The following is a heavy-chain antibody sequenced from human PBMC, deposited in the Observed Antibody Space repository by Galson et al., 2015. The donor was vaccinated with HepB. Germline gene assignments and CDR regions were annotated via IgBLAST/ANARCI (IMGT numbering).Heavy chain of an antibody. V-gene: IGHV5-10-1*01. CDR3: ARAHFGDYAGNGDNWFDP. CDR2: IDPSDSYT. CDR1: GYSFTSYW. J-gene: IGHJ5*02. D-gene: IGHD4-23*01. Sequence: QSGAEVKKPGESLRISCKGSGYSFTSYWISWVRQMPGKGLEWLGRIDPSDSYTHYNPSFQGHVTISANKSISTAYLQWSSVRASDTAMYYCARAHFGDYAGNGDNWFDPWGQGTLVTVSS.